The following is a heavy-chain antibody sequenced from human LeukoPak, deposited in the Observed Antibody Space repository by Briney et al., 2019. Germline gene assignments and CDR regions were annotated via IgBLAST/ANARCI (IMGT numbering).Heavy chain of an antibody. CDR2: IYDSGST. D-gene: IGHD6-13*01. CDR1: GGSFSGYY. J-gene: IGHJ6*03. V-gene: IGHV4-59*01. CDR3: ARVISSSWTYYYYYYMDV. Sequence: SETLSLTCAVYGGSFSGYYWSWIRQPPGKGLEWIGYIYDSGSTNYNPSLKSRVTISVDTSKNQFSLKLSSVTAADTAVYYCARVISSSWTYYYYYYMDVWGKGTTVTVSS.